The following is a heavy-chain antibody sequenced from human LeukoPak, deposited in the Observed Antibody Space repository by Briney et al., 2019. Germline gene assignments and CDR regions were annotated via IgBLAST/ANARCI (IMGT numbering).Heavy chain of an antibody. CDR3: ASSTVAGIFHYYMDV. D-gene: IGHD6-19*01. Sequence: PGGSLRLSCAASGFTVSSNYMSWVRQAPGKGLEWVSVIYSGGSTYYADSVKGRFTISRDNAKNSLYLQMNSLRAEDTAVYYCASSTVAGIFHYYMDVWGKGTTVTVSS. CDR1: GFTVSSNY. CDR2: IYSGGST. V-gene: IGHV3-53*01. J-gene: IGHJ6*03.